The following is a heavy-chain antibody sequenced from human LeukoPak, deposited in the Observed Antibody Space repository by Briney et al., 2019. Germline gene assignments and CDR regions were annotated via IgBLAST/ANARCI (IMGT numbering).Heavy chain of an antibody. CDR1: GGSISSSSYY. CDR2: IYYSGST. J-gene: IGHJ4*02. Sequence: SETLSLTCTVSGGSISSSSYYWGWIRQPPGKGLEWIGSIYYSGSTYYNPSLKSRVTISVDTSKNQFSLKLSSVTAADTAVYYCAREVAGTPWIDYWGQGTLVTVSS. CDR3: AREVAGTPWIDY. V-gene: IGHV4-39*02. D-gene: IGHD6-19*01.